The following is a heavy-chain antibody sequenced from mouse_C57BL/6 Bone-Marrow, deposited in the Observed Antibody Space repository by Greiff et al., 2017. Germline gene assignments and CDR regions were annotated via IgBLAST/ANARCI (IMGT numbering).Heavy chain of an antibody. J-gene: IGHJ3*01. CDR2: INPSSGYT. CDR1: GYTFTSYW. CDR3: ARSPNYYGSTAWFAY. Sequence: VQGVESGAELAKPGASVKLSCKASGYTFTSYWMHWVKQRPGQGLEWIGYINPSSGYTKYNQKFKDKATLTADKSSSTAYMQLSSLTYEDSAVYYCARSPNYYGSTAWFAYWGQGTLVTVSA. D-gene: IGHD1-1*01. V-gene: IGHV1-7*01.